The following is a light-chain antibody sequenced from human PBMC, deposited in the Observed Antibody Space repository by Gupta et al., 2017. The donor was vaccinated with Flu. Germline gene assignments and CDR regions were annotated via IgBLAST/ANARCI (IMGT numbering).Light chain of an antibody. CDR3: QSADVSGSFWV. CDR1: ALPKQF. V-gene: IGLV3-25*03. CDR2: KDT. J-gene: IGLJ3*02. Sequence: SYELTQPPSVSVSPGQTATITCSGDALPKQFAYWYQQKPGQAPVLVIYKDTERSSGVPDRFSGSTTGTTVTMTISGVQAEDEADDYCQSADVSGSFWVFGGGTKLSVI.